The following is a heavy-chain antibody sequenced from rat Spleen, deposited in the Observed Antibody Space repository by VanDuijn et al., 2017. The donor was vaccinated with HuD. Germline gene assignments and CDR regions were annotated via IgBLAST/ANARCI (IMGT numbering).Heavy chain of an antibody. Sequence: EVQLVESGGGSVQPGRSMKLSCVASGFTFSNYGMAWVRQAPTKGLEWVASITDSGGSTYYRDSVKGRFTISRDNAKRTLYLQMDSLRSEDTATYYCTTYDSGYGHWGQGVMVTVSS. CDR3: TTYDSGYGH. J-gene: IGHJ2*01. CDR1: GFTFSNYG. V-gene: IGHV5-19*01. CDR2: ITDSGGST. D-gene: IGHD4-3*01.